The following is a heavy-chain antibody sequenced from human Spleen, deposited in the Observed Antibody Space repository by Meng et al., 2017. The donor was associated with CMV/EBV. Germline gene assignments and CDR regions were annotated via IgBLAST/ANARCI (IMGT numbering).Heavy chain of an antibody. Sequence: GESLKISCAASGFTFSSYEMNWVRQAPGKGLEWISYISSSGNTIYYADSEKGRFTISRDNSKNTVYLQMNSLRVEDTAVYYCVKGFHGYGKNWYFDLWGRGTVVTVSS. CDR1: GFTFSSYE. CDR2: ISSSGNTI. D-gene: IGHD5-18*01. CDR3: VKGFHGYGKNWYFDL. J-gene: IGHJ2*01. V-gene: IGHV3-48*03.